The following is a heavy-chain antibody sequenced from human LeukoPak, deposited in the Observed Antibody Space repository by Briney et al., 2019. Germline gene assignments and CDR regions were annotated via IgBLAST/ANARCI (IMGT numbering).Heavy chain of an antibody. CDR2: IIPILGIA. J-gene: IGHJ4*02. Sequence: EASVKVSCKASGGTFSSYAISWVRQAPGQGLEWMGRIIPILGIANYAQKFQGRVTITADKSTSTAYMELRSLRSDDTAVYYCARDRLRITIFGVVYFDYWGQGTLVTVSS. CDR1: GGTFSSYA. D-gene: IGHD3-3*01. CDR3: ARDRLRITIFGVVYFDY. V-gene: IGHV1-69*04.